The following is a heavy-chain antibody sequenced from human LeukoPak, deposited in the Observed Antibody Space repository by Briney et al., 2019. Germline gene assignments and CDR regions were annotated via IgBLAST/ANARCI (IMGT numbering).Heavy chain of an antibody. Sequence: GGSLRLSCAASGFTFSSYSMNWVRQAPGKGLEWVSSISSSSSYIYYADSVKGRFTISRDNAKNSLYLQMNNLRAEDTAVYYCARYCSGGSCPAQSFDPWGQGTLVTVSS. CDR3: ARYCSGGSCPAQSFDP. J-gene: IGHJ5*02. D-gene: IGHD2-15*01. CDR1: GFTFSSYS. CDR2: ISSSSSYI. V-gene: IGHV3-21*01.